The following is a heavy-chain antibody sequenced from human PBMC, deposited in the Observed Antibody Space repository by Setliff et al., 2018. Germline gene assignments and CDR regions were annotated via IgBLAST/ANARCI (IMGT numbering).Heavy chain of an antibody. D-gene: IGHD1-1*01. CDR2: INSDGSST. Sequence: GSLRLSCAASGFSFSNYWMHWVRQAPGKGLVWVSRINSDGSSTNYADSVKGQFAVSRDNAKNTLYLQMNSLRAEDTAVYYCARDGHNVYYFDYWGLGTLVTVSS. CDR1: GFSFSNYW. J-gene: IGHJ4*02. CDR3: ARDGHNVYYFDY. V-gene: IGHV3-74*01.